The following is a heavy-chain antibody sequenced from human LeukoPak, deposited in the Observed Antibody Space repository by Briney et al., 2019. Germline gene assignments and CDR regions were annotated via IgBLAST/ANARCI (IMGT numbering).Heavy chain of an antibody. Sequence: PGGSLRLSCAASGFTFSSYAMSWVRQAPGKGLEWVSAISGSGGSTYYADSVKGRFTISRDNAKNPLYLQMNSLRVEDTAVYSCVRGESGIQENSFDIWGQGTLVIVSS. CDR3: VRGESGIQENSFDI. V-gene: IGHV3-23*01. CDR2: ISGSGGST. CDR1: GFTFSSYA. J-gene: IGHJ3*02. D-gene: IGHD2/OR15-2a*01.